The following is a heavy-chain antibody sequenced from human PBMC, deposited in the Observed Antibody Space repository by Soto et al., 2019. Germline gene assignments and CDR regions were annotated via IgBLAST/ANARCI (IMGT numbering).Heavy chain of an antibody. CDR2: ISAYNGNT. Sequence: QVQLVQSGAEVKKPGASVKVSCKASGYTFTSYGISWVRQAPGQGLEWMGWISAYNGNTNYAQKLQGRVTMTTDTSTSTAYMELRSLRSDDTAVYYCASGYCSSTSCYDNYYYGMDVWGQGTTVTVSS. CDR3: ASGYCSSTSCYDNYYYGMDV. CDR1: GYTFTSYG. V-gene: IGHV1-18*01. J-gene: IGHJ6*02. D-gene: IGHD2-2*01.